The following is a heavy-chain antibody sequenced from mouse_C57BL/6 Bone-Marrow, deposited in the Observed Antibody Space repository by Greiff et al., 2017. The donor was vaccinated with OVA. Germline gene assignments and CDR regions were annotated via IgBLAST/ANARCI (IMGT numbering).Heavy chain of an antibody. CDR1: GFNIKDDY. Sequence: EVQLQQSGAELVRPGASVKLSCTASGFNIKDDYMHWVKQRPEQGLEWIGWIDPSDSDTNYNQKFKGKATLTADKSSSTAYMQLSSLTSEDSAVYFCASTTAWFAYWGQGTLVTVSA. D-gene: IGHD2-1*01. V-gene: IGHV14-1*01. CDR2: IDPSDSDT. CDR3: ASTTAWFAY. J-gene: IGHJ3*01.